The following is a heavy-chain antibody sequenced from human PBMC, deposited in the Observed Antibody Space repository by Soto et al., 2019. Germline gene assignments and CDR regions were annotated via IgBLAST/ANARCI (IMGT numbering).Heavy chain of an antibody. CDR3: ARESYYYDSRPLDY. J-gene: IGHJ4*02. CDR1: GFTVSSNY. V-gene: IGHV3-66*01. CDR2: IYSGGST. D-gene: IGHD3-22*01. Sequence: GGSLRLSCAASGFTVSSNYMSWVRQAPGKGLEWVSVIYSGGSTYYADSVKGRFTISRDNSKNTLYLQMNSLRAEDTAVYYCARESYYYDSRPLDYWGQGALVTVSS.